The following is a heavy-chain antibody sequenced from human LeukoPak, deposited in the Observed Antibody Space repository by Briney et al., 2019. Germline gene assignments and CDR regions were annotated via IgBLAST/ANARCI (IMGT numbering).Heavy chain of an antibody. Sequence: GESLKISCKGSGFTFTDYWIGWVRQMPGTGLEWMGIIYPGDSDTRYSPSFLGQVTISVDKSINTAYLQWSSLKASDTAMYYCANLIAARGSWGQGTLVTVSS. J-gene: IGHJ5*02. CDR1: GFTFTDYW. CDR3: ANLIAARGS. CDR2: IYPGDSDT. D-gene: IGHD6-13*01. V-gene: IGHV5-51*01.